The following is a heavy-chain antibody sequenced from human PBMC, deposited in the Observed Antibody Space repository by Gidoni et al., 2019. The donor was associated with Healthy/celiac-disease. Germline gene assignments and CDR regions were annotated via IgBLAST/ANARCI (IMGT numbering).Heavy chain of an antibody. CDR3: AGGPALDY. CDR1: GFTFSNYG. J-gene: IGHJ4*02. CDR2: IKRDGSEK. Sequence: EVQLVESGGGLVQPGGSLRLSCAASGFTFSNYGMNWFRRAPGKGLDWVANIKRDGSEKNYVDSVKGRFTISRDNARDSLYLQMNSLRAEDTAVYYCAGGPALDYWGQGTLVTVSS. V-gene: IGHV3-7*03.